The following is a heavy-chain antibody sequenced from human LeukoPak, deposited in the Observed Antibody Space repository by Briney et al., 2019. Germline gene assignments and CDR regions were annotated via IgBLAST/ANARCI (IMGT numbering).Heavy chain of an antibody. Sequence: GSVKVSCKPSGYTFTSYDISWVRQAPGQGLEWMGWISAYNGNTNYAQKLQGRVTMTTDTSTSTAYTELRSLRSDDTAVYYCARDLEVRGVIPNVYGMDVWGQGTTVTVSS. J-gene: IGHJ6*02. D-gene: IGHD3-10*01. CDR3: ARDLEVRGVIPNVYGMDV. CDR2: ISAYNGNT. V-gene: IGHV1-18*01. CDR1: GYTFTSYD.